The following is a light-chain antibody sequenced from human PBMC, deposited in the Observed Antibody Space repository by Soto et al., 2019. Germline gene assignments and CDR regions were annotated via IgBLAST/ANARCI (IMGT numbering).Light chain of an antibody. CDR1: SSDVGAYNY. CDR3: SSYATSTTLI. J-gene: IGLJ2*01. Sequence: QSALTQPASVSGSPGQSITISCTGTSSDVGAYNYVSWYQQHPGKAPKLMISEVSNRPSGVSNRVSGSKSGNTASLTISGLQAEDEADYYCSSYATSTTLIFGGGTKLTVL. CDR2: EVS. V-gene: IGLV2-14*01.